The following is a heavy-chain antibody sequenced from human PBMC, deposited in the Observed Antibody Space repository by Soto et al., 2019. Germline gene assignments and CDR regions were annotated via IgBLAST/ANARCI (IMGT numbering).Heavy chain of an antibody. CDR3: ARDPYGSGSRGLDY. V-gene: IGHV4-30-4*01. CDR1: GGTISRGDYY. Sequence: QVQLQESGPGLVKPSQTQSLTCTVAGGTISRGDYYWSWIRQPPGKGLEWIGYIYYSGSTYYNPSLKSRVTISVDTSKNQFSLKLSSVTAADTAVYYCARDPYGSGSRGLDYWGQGTLVTVSS. CDR2: IYYSGST. J-gene: IGHJ4*02. D-gene: IGHD3-10*01.